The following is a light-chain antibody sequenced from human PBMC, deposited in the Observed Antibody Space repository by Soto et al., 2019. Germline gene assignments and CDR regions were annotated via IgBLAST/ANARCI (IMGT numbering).Light chain of an antibody. J-gene: IGKJ1*01. CDR1: QSVSSY. Sequence: EIVLTQSPATLSLSPGERATLSCRASQSVSSYLAWYQQKPGQAPRLLIYDASNRATGIPARFSGSGSGTDFTLTISSLEPEDFEVYYCQQRNNWPQTFGQGTKVDIX. CDR2: DAS. CDR3: QQRNNWPQT. V-gene: IGKV3-11*01.